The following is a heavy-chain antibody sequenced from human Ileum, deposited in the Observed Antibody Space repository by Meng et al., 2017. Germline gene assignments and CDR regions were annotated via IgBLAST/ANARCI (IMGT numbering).Heavy chain of an antibody. D-gene: IGHD4-23*01. Sequence: QVRLQESGPDLVKPPRTLSLTCVVSSGSSTSHPYWSWVRLPPGKGLGWIGQISHSGSTFYNPSLKSRVTMSVDKSKSQFSLMLTSVTAADTAVYYCARHGGYYQGFWGQGTLVTVSS. J-gene: IGHJ4*02. CDR3: ARHGGYYQGF. CDR2: ISHSGST. V-gene: IGHV4-4*03. CDR1: SGSSTSHPY.